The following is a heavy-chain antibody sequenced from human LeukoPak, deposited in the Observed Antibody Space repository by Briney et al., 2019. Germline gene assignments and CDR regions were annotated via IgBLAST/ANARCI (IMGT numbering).Heavy chain of an antibody. D-gene: IGHD1-7*01. J-gene: IGHJ6*03. V-gene: IGHV3-23*01. CDR2: ISGSGGST. CDR1: GFSLSSYG. CDR3: AKRRGLELLYYYYMDV. Sequence: GGTLRLSCVGSGFSLSSYGMSWVRQTPGKGLEWVSHISGSGGSTYDADSVKGRFTISRDNSKNTLFLQMNSLRAEDTAVYYCAKRRGLELLYYYYMDVWGKGTTVTVSS.